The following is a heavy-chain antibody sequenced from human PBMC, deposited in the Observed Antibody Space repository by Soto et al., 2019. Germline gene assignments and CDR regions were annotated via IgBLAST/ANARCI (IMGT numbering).Heavy chain of an antibody. V-gene: IGHV3-30*18. Sequence: QVQLVESGGGVVQPGRSLRLSCAASGFTFSSYFMHWVRQAPGKGLDWVAVISYDGSNKYYADSVKGRFTISRDNSKNTMYLQMNSLRAEDTAVYYCAKDQVLTILGGGFDPWVQGTLVTVSS. CDR2: ISYDGSNK. CDR1: GFTFSSYF. D-gene: IGHD3-3*01. CDR3: AKDQVLTILGGGFDP. J-gene: IGHJ5*02.